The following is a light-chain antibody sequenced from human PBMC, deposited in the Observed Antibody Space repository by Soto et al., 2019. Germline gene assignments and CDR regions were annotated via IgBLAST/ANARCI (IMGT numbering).Light chain of an antibody. V-gene: IGKV3-15*01. CDR2: GAS. J-gene: IGKJ2*01. Sequence: EIVMTQSPATLSVSPGERATLSCRASQSISNTLAWFQQKPGQGPRLLIYGASTRATGIPARFSGSGSGTEFTLTISSLQSEDFAVYFCQQYNDWSRTFGQGTTLEIK. CDR1: QSISNT. CDR3: QQYNDWSRT.